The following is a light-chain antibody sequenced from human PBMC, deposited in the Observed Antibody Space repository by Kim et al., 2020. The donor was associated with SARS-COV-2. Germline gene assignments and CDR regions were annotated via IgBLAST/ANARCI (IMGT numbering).Light chain of an antibody. J-gene: IGKJ2*03. V-gene: IGKV2D-29*01. CDR3: MQRLHLPYS. Sequence: PSANTRKSTTSLLETVANTLLSWYLQTQNQPPQLLNDEVFNRCAGVPNRFSGSGSGTDFTLKISRVEAEDVGVYFCMQRLHLPYSFGQGTKLEI. CDR1: TSLLETVANTL. CDR2: EVF.